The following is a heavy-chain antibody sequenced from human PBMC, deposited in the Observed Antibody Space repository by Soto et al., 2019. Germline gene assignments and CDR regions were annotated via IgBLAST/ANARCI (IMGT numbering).Heavy chain of an antibody. CDR3: ARDMNSGTYHDF. J-gene: IGHJ4*02. CDR1: GFTFSDYY. D-gene: IGHD1-26*01. Sequence: GESLKISCAASGFTFSDYYMSWIRQAPGKGLEWVSYITTSSSYTNYADSVKGRFTISRDNAKNSLYLQMNGLRAEDTAVYYCARDMNSGTYHDFWGQGTLVTVSS. V-gene: IGHV3-11*06. CDR2: ITTSSSYT.